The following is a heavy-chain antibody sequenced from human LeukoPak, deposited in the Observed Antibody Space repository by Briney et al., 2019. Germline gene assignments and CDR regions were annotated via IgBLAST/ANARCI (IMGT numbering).Heavy chain of an antibody. Sequence: SETLSLTCTVSGGSISSYYWSWIRQPPGKGLEWIGYIYYSGSTNYNPSLKSRVTISVDTSKNQFSLKLSSVTAADTAVYHCARDRGITMVRGAIRWFDPWGQGTLVTVSS. V-gene: IGHV4-59*01. CDR1: GGSISSYY. D-gene: IGHD3-10*01. J-gene: IGHJ5*02. CDR2: IYYSGST. CDR3: ARDRGITMVRGAIRWFDP.